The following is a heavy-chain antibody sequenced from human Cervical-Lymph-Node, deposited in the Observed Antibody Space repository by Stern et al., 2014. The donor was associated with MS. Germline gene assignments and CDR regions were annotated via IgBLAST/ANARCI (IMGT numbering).Heavy chain of an antibody. D-gene: IGHD3-16*01. CDR2: FDPEDGQT. CDR1: GFPLTELS. CDR3: WGGYSFLGVGAGGYDY. V-gene: IGHV1-24*01. Sequence: QDQLVQSGAEVKKPGASVKVSCKVSGFPLTELSMYWVRQAPGKGLEWMGGFDPEDGQTIYAKKFRGRFPVTGTTSTDTGYRELMGLRSEDTAVYYCWGGYSFLGVGAGGYDYWGQGTLVTVSS. J-gene: IGHJ4*02.